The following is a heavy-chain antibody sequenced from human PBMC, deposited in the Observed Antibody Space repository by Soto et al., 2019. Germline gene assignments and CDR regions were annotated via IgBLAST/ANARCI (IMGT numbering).Heavy chain of an antibody. V-gene: IGHV4-39*01. Sequence: SETLSLTCTVSGGSITSSIHFWGWFRHPPGKGLEWIGTIYFTGNTYYTPSLKSRLTMSIDTSKNEFSLRLNSVTAADTAVYYCAGQTFTIAAASYGRSNWFDPWGPGTLVTVSS. J-gene: IGHJ5*02. CDR3: AGQTFTIAAASYGRSNWFDP. D-gene: IGHD6-25*01. CDR1: GGSITSSIHF. CDR2: IYFTGNT.